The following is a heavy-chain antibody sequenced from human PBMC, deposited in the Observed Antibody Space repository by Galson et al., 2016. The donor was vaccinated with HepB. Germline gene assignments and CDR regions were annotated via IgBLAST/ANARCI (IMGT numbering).Heavy chain of an antibody. V-gene: IGHV1-18*01. CDR1: GYRFTDSG. CDR2: ISGHSGKT. CDR3: ARGGFDILTT. J-gene: IGHJ1*01. Sequence: SVKVSCKASGYRFTDSGINWVRQAPGQGLEWMGWISGHSGKTHFAEEFQDRVTMTTDTSTSTAYMELRTLRSDDTAIYYCARGGFDILTTWGQGTLVIVSS. D-gene: IGHD3-9*01.